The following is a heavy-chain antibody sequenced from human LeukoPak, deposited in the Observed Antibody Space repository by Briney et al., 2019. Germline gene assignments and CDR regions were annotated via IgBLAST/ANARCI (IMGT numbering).Heavy chain of an antibody. V-gene: IGHV4-61*02. CDR1: SGSISSGNFY. CDR2: VFTSGIT. J-gene: IGHJ4*02. D-gene: IGHD3-16*01. CDR3: ARGKLRRGSYFGY. Sequence: SETLSLTCTVSSGSISSGNFYWSWVRQPAGKGLEWIGRVFTSGITQYNPSLKSRVTLSLDTSKNQFSLKLSSVTAADTAVYYCARGKLRRGSYFGYWGQGTLVTVSS.